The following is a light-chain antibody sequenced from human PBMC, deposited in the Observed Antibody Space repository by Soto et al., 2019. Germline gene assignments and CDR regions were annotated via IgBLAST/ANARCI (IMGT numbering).Light chain of an antibody. CDR1: QSLLYTSNNKNY. V-gene: IGKV4-1*01. Sequence: IVMTQSPDSLAVSLGERATINCKSSQSLLYTSNNKNYLAWFQQKPGQPPRLLIYWASTRESGVPDRFSGSGSGTDFTLTISSLKSEDVAVYYCQQYYSNPELTFGGGTKVEIK. J-gene: IGKJ4*01. CDR2: WAS. CDR3: QQYYSNPELT.